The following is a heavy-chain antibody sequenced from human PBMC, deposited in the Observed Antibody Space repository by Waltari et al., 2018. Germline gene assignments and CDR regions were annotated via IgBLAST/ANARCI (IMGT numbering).Heavy chain of an antibody. J-gene: IGHJ3*02. CDR2: INESGSKK. D-gene: IGHD2-8*01. Sequence: EVSLVESGGDLAQPGGSLRLSCAASGFRLTNYGMSWVRQVPGKGLEWVADINESGSKKYYVDSVKGRFTISRDNAKNSVDLQMNSLRVEDTAVYYCARDDNINGASDAFDIWGQGTMVTVSS. CDR3: ARDDNINGASDAFDI. CDR1: GFRLTNYG. V-gene: IGHV3-7*01.